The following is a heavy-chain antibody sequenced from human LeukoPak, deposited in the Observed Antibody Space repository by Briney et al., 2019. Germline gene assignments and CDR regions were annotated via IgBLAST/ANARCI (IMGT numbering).Heavy chain of an antibody. Sequence: SETLSLTCTVSGGSLSSYYWSWIRQPPAKGLEWIGYIYYSGNTNYNPSLKSRVTISIDTSKNQFSLKLTSVTAADTAVYYCARAGSSGYLIDYWGQGTLVTVSS. CDR1: GGSLSSYY. CDR3: ARAGSSGYLIDY. V-gene: IGHV4-59*13. J-gene: IGHJ4*02. D-gene: IGHD3-22*01. CDR2: IYYSGNT.